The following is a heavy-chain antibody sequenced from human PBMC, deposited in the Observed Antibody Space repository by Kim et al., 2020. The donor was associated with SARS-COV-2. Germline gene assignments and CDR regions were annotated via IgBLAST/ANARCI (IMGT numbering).Heavy chain of an antibody. CDR2: VNNGNNP. Sequence: GGSLRLSCRASGFAFGAYAMTWVRQAPGKGLEWVASVNNGNNPYYANSVKGRFTVSRDNAESTLYLQMNGLRVEDTALYYCAKDHPSRGWPTFDSWGQG. CDR1: GFAFGAYA. CDR3: AKDHPSRGWPTFDS. D-gene: IGHD6-19*01. J-gene: IGHJ4*02. V-gene: IGHV3-23*05.